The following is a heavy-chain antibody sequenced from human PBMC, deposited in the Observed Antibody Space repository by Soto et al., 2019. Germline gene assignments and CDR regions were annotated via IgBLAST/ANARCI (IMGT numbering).Heavy chain of an antibody. CDR3: ARVQPSYYAMDL. CDR2: IWYDGSNK. Sequence: PGGSLRLSCAASGFTFSSYGMHWVRQAPCKGLEWVAVIWYDGSNKYHADSVKGRFTISRDNSKNTLYLQMNSLRAEDTAVYYCARVQPSYYAMDLWGQGTTVTVSS. J-gene: IGHJ6*02. CDR1: GFTFSSYG. V-gene: IGHV3-33*01.